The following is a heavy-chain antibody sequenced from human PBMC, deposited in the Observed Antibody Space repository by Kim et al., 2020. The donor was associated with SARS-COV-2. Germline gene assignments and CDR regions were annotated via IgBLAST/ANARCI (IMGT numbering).Heavy chain of an antibody. J-gene: IGHJ5*02. Sequence: ASVKVSCKASGYTFTSYAMNGVRQAPGQGLEWMGWINTNTGNPTYAQGFTGRFVFTLDTYVRTAYLQITSLKAEDTAFYYCAREGVYRNGWNQATAWGQGTLVTVSS. V-gene: IGHV7-4-1*02. D-gene: IGHD3-10*01. CDR3: AREGVYRNGWNQATA. CDR2: INTNTGNP. CDR1: GYTFTSYA.